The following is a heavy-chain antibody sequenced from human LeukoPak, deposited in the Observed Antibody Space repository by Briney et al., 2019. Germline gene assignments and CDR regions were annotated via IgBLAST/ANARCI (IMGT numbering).Heavy chain of an antibody. CDR1: RFTFSSYA. V-gene: IGHV3-30*04. Sequence: PGRSLRLSCAASRFTFSSYAMHWVRQAPGKGLGWVAVISYDGSNKYYADSVKGRFTISRDNSKNTLYLQMNSLRAEDTAVYYCAREVYGSGSYRYYYYDMDVWGQGTTVTVSS. CDR3: AREVYGSGSYRYYYYDMDV. J-gene: IGHJ6*02. D-gene: IGHD3-10*01. CDR2: ISYDGSNK.